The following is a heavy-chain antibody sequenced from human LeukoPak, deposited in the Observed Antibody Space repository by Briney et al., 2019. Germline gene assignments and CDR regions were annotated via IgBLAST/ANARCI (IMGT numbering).Heavy chain of an antibody. CDR1: GGSISSGGYS. CDR2: IYHSGST. Sequence: SSETLSLTCAVSGGSISSGGYSWSWIRQPPGKGLEWIGYIYHSGSTYYNPSLKSRVTISVDRSKNQFSLKLSSVTAADTAVYYCARTILELWLPGAFDYWAREPWSPSPQ. V-gene: IGHV4-30-2*01. D-gene: IGHD5-18*01. CDR3: ARTILELWLPGAFDY. J-gene: IGHJ4*02.